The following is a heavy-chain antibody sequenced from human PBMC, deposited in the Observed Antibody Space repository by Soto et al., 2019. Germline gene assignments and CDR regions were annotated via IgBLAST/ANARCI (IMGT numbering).Heavy chain of an antibody. V-gene: IGHV3-74*01. Sequence: GGSLRLSCAASGFTFSSYWMHWVRQAPGKGLVWVSRINSDGSSTSYADSVKGRFTISRDNAKNTLYLQMNSLRAEDTAVYYCARVGGSSGGSYYSYYYYGMDVWGQGTTVTVSS. CDR2: INSDGSST. J-gene: IGHJ6*02. CDR3: ARVGGSSGGSYYSYYYYGMDV. CDR1: GFTFSSYW. D-gene: IGHD2-15*01.